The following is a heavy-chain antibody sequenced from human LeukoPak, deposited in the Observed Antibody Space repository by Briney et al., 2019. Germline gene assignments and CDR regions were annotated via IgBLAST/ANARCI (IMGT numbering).Heavy chain of an antibody. J-gene: IGHJ4*02. Sequence: RGSPRLSSAASVFTFCSYAVSRVRQAPGKGREGGSAISGSGGSTYYADSVKGRFTISRDNSKNTLYLQMNSLRAEDTAVYYCAKEEWNGWPRFDYWGQGTLVTVSS. CDR3: AKEEWNGWPRFDY. D-gene: IGHD3-3*01. CDR2: ISGSGGST. CDR1: VFTFCSYA. V-gene: IGHV3-23*01.